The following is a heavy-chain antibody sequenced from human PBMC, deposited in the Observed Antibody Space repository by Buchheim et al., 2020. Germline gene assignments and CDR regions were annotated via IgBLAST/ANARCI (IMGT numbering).Heavy chain of an antibody. D-gene: IGHD6-13*01. CDR1: EFTFSSYW. CDR2: IKQDGSEK. V-gene: IGHV3-7*01. J-gene: IGHJ6*02. Sequence: EVQLLESGGGLVQPGESLRLSCTASEFTFSSYWMSWVRQAPGKGLEWVANIKQDGSEKYYVDSVKGRFTISRDNAKNSLFLQMNSLRAEDTAVYYCARGGYGSSWYAYYYGMDVWGQGTT. CDR3: ARGGYGSSWYAYYYGMDV.